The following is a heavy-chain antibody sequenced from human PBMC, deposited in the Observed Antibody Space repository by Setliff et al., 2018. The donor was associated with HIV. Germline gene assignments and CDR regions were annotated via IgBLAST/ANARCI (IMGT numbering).Heavy chain of an antibody. D-gene: IGHD7-27*01. CDR3: ARRGTGDYYYFYYMDV. V-gene: IGHV1-8*01. CDR2: MNPNSGNT. Sequence: ASVKVSCKASGYTFTSYDINWVRQATGQGLEWMGWMNPNSGNTGYAQKFQGRVTMTRNTSISTAYMELSSLRSEDTAVYYCARRGTGDYYYFYYMDVWGKGTTVTVSS. CDR1: GYTFTSYD. J-gene: IGHJ6*03.